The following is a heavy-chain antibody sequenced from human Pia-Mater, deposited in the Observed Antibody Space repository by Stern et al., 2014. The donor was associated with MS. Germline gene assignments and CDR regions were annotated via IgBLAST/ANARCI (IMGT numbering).Heavy chain of an antibody. J-gene: IGHJ4*02. V-gene: IGHV3-9*02. Sequence: VQLVESGGGLVQPGRSLRLSCAASGFNSVDHAIPWVRKAPGKGLERVSAIRWNSGPISYADSLHGRYTITPDPTHHPLYLPLKGLRAEDTAMYYCAKDLSGAFWSCYWLDYCGQGSPVTVSS. CDR3: AKDLSGAFWSCYWLDY. D-gene: IGHD3-3*01. CDR1: GFNSVDHA. CDR2: IRWNSGPI.